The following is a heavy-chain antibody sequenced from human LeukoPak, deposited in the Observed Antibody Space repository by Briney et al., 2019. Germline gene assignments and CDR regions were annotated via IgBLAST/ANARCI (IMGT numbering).Heavy chain of an antibody. D-gene: IGHD4-17*01. Sequence: GASVKVSCKASGYTFTVYYIHWVRQAPGQGLEWVGIFNPSGDTTSYAQKFQGRVTMTRDTSTSTVYMELSSLRSEDTALYYCARGMTTVLSSWFDPWGQGTLVTVSS. CDR1: GYTFTVYY. J-gene: IGHJ5*02. CDR3: ARGMTTVLSSWFDP. CDR2: FNPSGDTT. V-gene: IGHV1-46*01.